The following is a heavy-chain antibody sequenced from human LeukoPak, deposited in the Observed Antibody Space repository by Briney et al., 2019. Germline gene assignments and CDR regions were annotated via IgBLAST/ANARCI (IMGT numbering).Heavy chain of an antibody. CDR1: GFTFGDYA. Sequence: PGGSLRLSCTASGFTFGDYAMSWFRQAPGKGLEWVGFIRSKAYGGTTEYAASVKGRFTISRDDSKSIAYLQMNSLKTEDTAVYYCTRDTWIQLSDYWGQGTLVTVSS. D-gene: IGHD5-18*01. CDR3: TRDTWIQLSDY. CDR2: IRSKAYGGTT. V-gene: IGHV3-49*03. J-gene: IGHJ4*02.